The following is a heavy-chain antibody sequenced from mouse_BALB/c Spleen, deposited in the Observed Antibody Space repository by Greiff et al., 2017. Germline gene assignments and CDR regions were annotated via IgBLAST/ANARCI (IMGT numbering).Heavy chain of an antibody. CDR3: AREDGIYAMDY. CDR1: GFTFSSYA. J-gene: IGHJ4*01. D-gene: IGHD2-1*01. Sequence: EVQVVESGGGLVKPGGSLKLSCAASGFTFSSYAMSWVRQSPEKRLEWVAEISSGGSYTYYPDTVTGRFTISRDNAKNTLYLEMSSLRSEDTAMYYCAREDGIYAMDYWGQGTSVTVSS. V-gene: IGHV5-9-4*01. CDR2: ISSGGSYT.